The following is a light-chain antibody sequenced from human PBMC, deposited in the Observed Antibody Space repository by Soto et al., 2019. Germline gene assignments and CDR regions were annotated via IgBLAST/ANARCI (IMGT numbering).Light chain of an antibody. CDR3: QQYIDSPRT. V-gene: IGKV3-20*01. CDR1: QTVNRNY. J-gene: IGKJ1*01. CDR2: GVS. Sequence: EIILTQSPGTLALSPGDGATLSCRASQTVNRNYLAWYHQRPGQPPSLLIYGVSNRASGVPDRFSGDGSGTEFTLSIGRLDADDFGVYYCQQYIDSPRTFGQGTRVEVK.